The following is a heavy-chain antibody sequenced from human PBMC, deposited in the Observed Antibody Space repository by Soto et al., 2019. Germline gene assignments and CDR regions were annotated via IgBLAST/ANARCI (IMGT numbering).Heavy chain of an antibody. D-gene: IGHD2-2*01. CDR2: IFSSDSSA. CDR1: GFTFSSYS. V-gene: IGHV5-51*01. Sequence: GESLKISCKASGFTFSSYSLGWVRHMPGKGLQWMGNIFSSDSSAKYSPSFGGQVTISVDRSNNTAYLQWSSLKGSDTAIYYCGTWRGSSWFDYWGPGTLVTVPQ. J-gene: IGHJ4*02. CDR3: GTWRGSSWFDY.